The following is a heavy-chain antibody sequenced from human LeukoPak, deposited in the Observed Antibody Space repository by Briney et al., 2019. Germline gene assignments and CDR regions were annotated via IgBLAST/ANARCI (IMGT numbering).Heavy chain of an antibody. V-gene: IGHV3-11*01. Sequence: GGSLRLSCAASGFTFSDYYMSWIRQAPGRGLEWVSYISSSGSTIYYADSVKGRFTISRDNAKNSLYLQMNSLRAEDTAVYYCARDSSPSSGWYGWFDPWGQGTLVTVSS. CDR1: GFTFSDYY. J-gene: IGHJ5*02. CDR2: ISSSGSTI. D-gene: IGHD6-19*01. CDR3: ARDSSPSSGWYGWFDP.